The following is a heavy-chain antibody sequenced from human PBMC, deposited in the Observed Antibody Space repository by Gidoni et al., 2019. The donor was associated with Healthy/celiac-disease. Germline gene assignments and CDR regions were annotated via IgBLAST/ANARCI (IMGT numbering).Heavy chain of an antibody. V-gene: IGHV3-15*01. Sequence: EVQLVESGGGLVKPGGSLRLSCAASGFTFSHAWMRWGRQAPGKGLEWVGRIKSKTDGGTTDYAAPVKGRFTISRDESKNTLYLQMNSLKTEDTAVYYCTTDDYGDLAYYWGQGTLVTVSS. CDR1: GFTFSHAW. J-gene: IGHJ4*02. CDR3: TTDDYGDLAYY. CDR2: IKSKTDGGTT. D-gene: IGHD4-17*01.